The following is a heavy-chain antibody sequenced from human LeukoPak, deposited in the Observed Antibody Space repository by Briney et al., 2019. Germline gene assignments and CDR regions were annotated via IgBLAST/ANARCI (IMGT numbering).Heavy chain of an antibody. CDR3: ARSRGVDY. CDR2: IKPDGGEK. J-gene: IGHJ4*02. CDR1: GFTFSNYW. Sequence: GGSLRLSCAASGFTFSNYWMSWVRQAPGKGLEWVANIKPDGGEKFYVDSVKGRFTISRDNAKSSLFLQMNSLRAEDTAVYYCARSRGVDYWGQGTLVTVSS. V-gene: IGHV3-7*01. D-gene: IGHD3-10*01.